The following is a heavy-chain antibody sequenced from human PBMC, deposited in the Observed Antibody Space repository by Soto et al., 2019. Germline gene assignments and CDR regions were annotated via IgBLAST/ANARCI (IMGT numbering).Heavy chain of an antibody. Sequence: APVEGFFQASCFTLFSLCISWGGQAPGQRVERVGWISAYNGNTNYAQKLQGRVTMTTDTSTSTAYMELRSLRSDDTAVYYCARDDYDILTGYSEYYYYYGMDVWGQGTAVTVSS. D-gene: IGHD3-9*01. CDR1: CFTLFSLC. J-gene: IGHJ6*02. CDR2: ISAYNGNT. CDR3: ARDDYDILTGYSEYYYYYGMDV. V-gene: IGHV1-18*01.